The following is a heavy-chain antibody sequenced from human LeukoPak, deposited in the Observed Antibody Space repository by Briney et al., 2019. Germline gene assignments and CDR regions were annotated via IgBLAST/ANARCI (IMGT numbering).Heavy chain of an antibody. V-gene: IGHV3-15*01. CDR2: IKSKADGGTT. D-gene: IGHD3-22*01. Sequence: PGGSLRLSCAASRFTFSNAWMSWVRQAPGKGLEWVGRIKSKADGGTTDYAAPVKGRFTISRDDSKSTLYLQMNSLKTEDTAVYYCTSLADYYDSSGCIGYWGQGTLVTVSS. J-gene: IGHJ4*02. CDR3: TSLADYYDSSGCIGY. CDR1: RFTFSNAW.